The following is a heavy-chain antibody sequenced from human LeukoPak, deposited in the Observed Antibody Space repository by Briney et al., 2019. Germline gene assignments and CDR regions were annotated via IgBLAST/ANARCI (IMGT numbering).Heavy chain of an antibody. D-gene: IGHD2-21*02. J-gene: IGHJ4*02. CDR2: ISGGGVTT. CDR1: RFTSIAYA. CDR3: AKVVVTYYFDY. V-gene: IGHV3-23*01. Sequence: GGSLRLSCVGSRFTSIAYALTWARQAPGKGLEWVSGISGGGVTTYYADSVKGRFTISRDNSKNTLYLQMNSLRAEDTAVYYCAKVVVTYYFDYWGQGTLVTVSS.